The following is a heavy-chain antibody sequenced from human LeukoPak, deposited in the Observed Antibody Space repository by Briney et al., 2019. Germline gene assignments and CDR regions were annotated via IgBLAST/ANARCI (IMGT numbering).Heavy chain of an antibody. CDR2: INTNTGNP. V-gene: IGHV7-4-1*02. Sequence: GASATVSCKASGYTFTNYAMNWVRQAPGQGLEWMGWINTNTGNPTYAQGFTGRFVFSLDTSVSTAYLQISGLKAEDTAVYYCASSSPTAPHYWGQGTLVTVSS. CDR3: ASSSPTAPHY. J-gene: IGHJ4*02. CDR1: GYTFTNYA. D-gene: IGHD4-11*01.